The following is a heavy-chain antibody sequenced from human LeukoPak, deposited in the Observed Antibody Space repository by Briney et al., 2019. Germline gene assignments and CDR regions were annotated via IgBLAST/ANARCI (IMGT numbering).Heavy chain of an antibody. Sequence: GGSLRLSCAASGFTFSSYSMNWVCQAPGKGLEWVSYISSSSSTIYYADSVKGRFTISRDNAKNSLYLQMNSLRAEDTAVYYCARPYGDYRFDYWGQGTLVTVSS. J-gene: IGHJ4*02. D-gene: IGHD4-17*01. CDR3: ARPYGDYRFDY. V-gene: IGHV3-48*01. CDR2: ISSSSSTI. CDR1: GFTFSSYS.